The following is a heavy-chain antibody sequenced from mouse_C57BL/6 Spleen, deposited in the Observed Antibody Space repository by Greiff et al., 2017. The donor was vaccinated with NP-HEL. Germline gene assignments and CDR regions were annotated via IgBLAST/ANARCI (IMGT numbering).Heavy chain of an antibody. V-gene: IGHV1-85*01. CDR1: GYTFTSYD. J-gene: IGHJ1*03. CDR3: ARLGGSSYNWYFDV. CDR2: IYPRDGST. D-gene: IGHD1-1*01. Sequence: VQLQQSGPELVKPGASVKLSCKASGYTFTSYDINWVKQRPGQGLEWIGWIYPRDGSTKYNETFKGKATLTVDTSSSTAYMELHSLTSEDSAVYFCARLGGSSYNWYFDVWGTGTTVTVSS.